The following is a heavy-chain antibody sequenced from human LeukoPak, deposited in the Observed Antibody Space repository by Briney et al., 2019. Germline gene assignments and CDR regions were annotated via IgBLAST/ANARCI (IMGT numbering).Heavy chain of an antibody. CDR1: GGSFSGYY. CDR2: IYYSGST. J-gene: IGHJ5*02. V-gene: IGHV4-34*01. Sequence: SETLSLTCAVYGGSFSGYYWSWIRQPPGKGLEWIGSIYYSGSTYYNPSLKSRVTISVDTSKNQFSLKLSSVTAADTAVYYCASRLCSGGSCYSVGELDPWGQGTLVTVSS. CDR3: ASRLCSGGSCYSVGELDP. D-gene: IGHD2-15*01.